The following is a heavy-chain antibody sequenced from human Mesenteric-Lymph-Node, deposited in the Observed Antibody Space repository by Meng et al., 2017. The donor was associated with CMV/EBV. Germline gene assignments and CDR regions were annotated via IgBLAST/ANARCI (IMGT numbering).Heavy chain of an antibody. J-gene: IGHJ4*02. CDR2: ISYDGSNK. CDR1: GFTFSSYA. Sequence: GGSLRLSCAASGFTFSSYAMHWVRQAPGKGLEWVAVISYDGSNKYYADSVKGRFTISRDNSKNTLYLQMNSLRAEDTAVYYCARDSPDYYGDYNYYYWGKGTLVTVSS. V-gene: IGHV3-30-3*01. CDR3: ARDSPDYYGDYNYYY. D-gene: IGHD4-17*01.